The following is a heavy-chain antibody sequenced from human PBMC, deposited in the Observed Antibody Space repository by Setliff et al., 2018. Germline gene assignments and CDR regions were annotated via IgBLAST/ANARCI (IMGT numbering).Heavy chain of an antibody. D-gene: IGHD5-12*01. V-gene: IGHV1-2*02. Sequence: WASVKVSCKASGYTFTDYYIHWVRQAPGQGLEWMGWINPLSTATKYAQRFQDRVAMTRDTSMNTAYMELMRLTSDDTALYYCARVARKSRPLSYFDKWGQGTQVTVSS. CDR1: GYTFTDYY. CDR2: INPLSTAT. CDR3: ARVARKSRPLSYFDK. J-gene: IGHJ4*02.